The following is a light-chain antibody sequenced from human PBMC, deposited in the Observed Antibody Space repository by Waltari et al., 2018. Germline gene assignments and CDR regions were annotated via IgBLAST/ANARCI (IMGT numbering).Light chain of an antibody. J-gene: IGLJ2*01. CDR3: CSYAGTYTSYMF. Sequence: QSALTQPRSVSGSPGQSVPIPCTGTSSDVGGYNYVSWYQQHPYKAPKLMIYDVNKRPSGVPDRFSGSKSGNTASLTISGLQAEDEADYYCCSYAGTYTSYMFFGGGTKLTVL. CDR2: DVN. CDR1: SSDVGGYNY. V-gene: IGLV2-11*01.